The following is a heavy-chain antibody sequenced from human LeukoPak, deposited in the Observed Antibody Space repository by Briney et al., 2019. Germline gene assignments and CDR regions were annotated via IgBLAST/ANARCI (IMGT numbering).Heavy chain of an antibody. J-gene: IGHJ4*02. V-gene: IGHV1-24*01. CDR1: GYTLTELS. Sequence: GASVKVSCKVSGYTLTELSMHWVRQAPGKGLEWMGGFDPEDGETIYARKFQGRVTMTEDTSTDTAYMELSSLRSEDTAVYYCATVSSGYPDAFDYWGQGTLVTVSS. CDR3: ATVSSGYPDAFDY. CDR2: FDPEDGET. D-gene: IGHD5-12*01.